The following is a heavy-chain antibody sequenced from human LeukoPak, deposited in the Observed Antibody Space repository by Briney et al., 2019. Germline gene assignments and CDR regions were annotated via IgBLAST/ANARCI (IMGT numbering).Heavy chain of an antibody. CDR2: INHSGST. Sequence: SETLSLTXAVYGGSFSGYYWSWIRQPPGKGLEWIGEINHSGSTNYNPSLKSRVTISVDTSKNQFSLKLSSVTAADTAVYYCAGVTAAAAANTQYYYYMDVWGKGTTVTVSS. D-gene: IGHD6-13*01. CDR3: AGVTAAAAANTQYYYYMDV. V-gene: IGHV4-34*01. CDR1: GGSFSGYY. J-gene: IGHJ6*03.